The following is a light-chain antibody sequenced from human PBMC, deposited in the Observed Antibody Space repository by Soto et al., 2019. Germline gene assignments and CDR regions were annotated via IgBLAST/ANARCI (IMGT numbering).Light chain of an antibody. CDR1: QSVSSK. CDR3: QQYNDWPPIT. J-gene: IGKJ1*01. Sequence: EVVMTQSPATLSVSPGERATLSCRASQSVSSKLALYQQRPGQAPRLLIYDTSTRATGIPARFSGSGSGTDFTLTISSLQSEDFALYYCQQYNDWPPITFGQGTKVEI. CDR2: DTS. V-gene: IGKV3-15*01.